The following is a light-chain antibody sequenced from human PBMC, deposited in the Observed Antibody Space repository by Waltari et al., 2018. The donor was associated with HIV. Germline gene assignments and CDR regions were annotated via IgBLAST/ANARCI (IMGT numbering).Light chain of an antibody. V-gene: IGLV2-14*03. Sequence: QSALTQPASVSGSPGQSITLSCTGTTSAIGGYNYVSWYQQHPGKTPKLMISDVIHRPSGGSNRCLGSKSGNTASLTIAGLQAEDEADYYCSSYTCSSTLGVFGSGTKVTVL. CDR1: TSAIGGYNY. CDR2: DVI. J-gene: IGLJ1*01. CDR3: SSYTCSSTLGV.